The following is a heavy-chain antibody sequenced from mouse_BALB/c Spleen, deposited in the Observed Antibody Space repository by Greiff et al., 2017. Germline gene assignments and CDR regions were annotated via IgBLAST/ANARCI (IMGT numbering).Heavy chain of an antibody. CDR2: ISNGGGST. J-gene: IGHJ4*01. Sequence: EVKLMESGGGLVQPGGSLKLSCAASGFTFSSYTMSWVRQTPEKRLEWVAYISNGGGSTYYPDTVKGRFTISRDNAKNTLYLQMSSLKSEDTAMYYCARLGDGYYYAMDYWGQGTSVTVSS. CDR1: GFTFSSYT. D-gene: IGHD2-3*01. V-gene: IGHV5-12-2*01. CDR3: ARLGDGYYYAMDY.